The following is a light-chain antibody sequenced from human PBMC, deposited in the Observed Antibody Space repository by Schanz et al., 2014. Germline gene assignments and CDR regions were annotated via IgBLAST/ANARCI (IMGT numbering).Light chain of an antibody. CDR1: QSVSSSY. Sequence: IVLTQSPGALSLSPGDRATLSCRASQSVSSSYLAWYQQKPGQAPRLLIYDASNRATGIPARFSGSGSGTDFTLSISSLKSEDVAVYYCQQHYSSPPTFGPGTKVYGK. CDR2: DAS. J-gene: IGKJ3*01. CDR3: QQHYSSPPT. V-gene: IGKV3-20*01.